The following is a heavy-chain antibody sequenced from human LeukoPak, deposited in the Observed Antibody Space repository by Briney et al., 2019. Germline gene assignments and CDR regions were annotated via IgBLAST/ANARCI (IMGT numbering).Heavy chain of an antibody. CDR2: ISGSGGST. CDR1: GFTFSSYA. J-gene: IGHJ4*02. V-gene: IGHV3-23*01. CDR3: AKDIAIVGATWIDY. D-gene: IGHD1-26*01. Sequence: PGRSLRLSCAASGFTFSSYAMHWVRQAPGKGLEWVSAISGSGGSTYYADSVKGRFTISRDNSKNTLYLQMNSLRAEDTAVYYCAKDIAIVGATWIDYWGQGTLVTVSS.